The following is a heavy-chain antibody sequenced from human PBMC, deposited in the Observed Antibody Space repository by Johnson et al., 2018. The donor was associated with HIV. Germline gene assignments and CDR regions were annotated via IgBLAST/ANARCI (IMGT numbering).Heavy chain of an antibody. V-gene: IGHV3-66*01. CDR3: ARDCRLDTARDAFDI. J-gene: IGHJ3*02. Sequence: VQLVESGGGLVKPGGSLRLSCTASGFTFSNYCMHWVRQAPGKGLEWVSVLYSGGSTYYADSVKGRFTISRDNSKNTLFLQMNSLRAEDTGVYYCARDCRLDTARDAFDIWGQGTMVTVST. CDR1: GFTFSNYC. CDR2: LYSGGST.